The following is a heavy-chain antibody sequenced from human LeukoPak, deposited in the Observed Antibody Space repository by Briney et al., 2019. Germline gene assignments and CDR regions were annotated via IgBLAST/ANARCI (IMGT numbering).Heavy chain of an antibody. CDR1: GGSISSGGYY. J-gene: IGHJ2*01. V-gene: IGHV4-30-2*01. CDR2: IYHSGST. CDR3: ARMFGYDSSGLEYFDL. D-gene: IGHD3-22*01. Sequence: PSETLSLTCTVSGGSISSGGYYWSWIRQPPGKGLEWIGYIYHSGSTYYNPSLKSRVTISVDRSKNQFSLKLSSVTAADTAVYYCARMFGYDSSGLEYFDLWGRGTLVTVSS.